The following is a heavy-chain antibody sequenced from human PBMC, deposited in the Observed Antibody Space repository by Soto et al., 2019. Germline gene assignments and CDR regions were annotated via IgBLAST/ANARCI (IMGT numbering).Heavy chain of an antibody. CDR2: INHSGGT. CDR1: GGSFSGYY. Sequence: PSETLSLTCAVYGGSFSGYYWSWIRQPPGKGLEWIGEINHSGGTNYNPSLKSRVTISVDTSKNQFSLKLSSVTAADTAVYYCARGITMVRGVMSWFDPWGQGTLVTV. V-gene: IGHV4-34*01. CDR3: ARGITMVRGVMSWFDP. D-gene: IGHD3-10*01. J-gene: IGHJ5*02.